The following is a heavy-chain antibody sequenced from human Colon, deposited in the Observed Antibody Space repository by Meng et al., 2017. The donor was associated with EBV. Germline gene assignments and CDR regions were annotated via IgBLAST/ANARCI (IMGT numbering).Heavy chain of an antibody. CDR2: IHPSGSI. J-gene: IGHJ2*01. V-gene: IGHV4-34*01. CDR3: SRGVDSYKLGNL. D-gene: IGHD7-27*01. CDR1: GWSLSDYY. Sequence: QVQLQHLGEGMLKLSESPSLLCVFYGWSLSDYYCSWIRQSPGRGLEWIGEIHPSGSIFYNPSLQSRVTISVDTSKNQFSLNLNSVTAADTAVYFCSRGVDSYKLGNLWGRGTLVTVSS.